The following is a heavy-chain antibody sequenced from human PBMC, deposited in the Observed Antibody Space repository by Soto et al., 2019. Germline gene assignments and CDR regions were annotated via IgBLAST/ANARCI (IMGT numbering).Heavy chain of an antibody. CDR1: GVCISSGGYS. Sequence: TLSLTCVVSGVCISSGGYSWSWIRQPPGKGLEWIGYIYHSGSTYYNPSLKSRVTLSVDRSKNQFSLKLSSVTAADTAVYYCAGADYGGKSDYRGKGTLVTVSS. D-gene: IGHD4-17*01. CDR2: IYHSGST. CDR3: AGADYGGKSDY. J-gene: IGHJ4*02. V-gene: IGHV4-30-2*01.